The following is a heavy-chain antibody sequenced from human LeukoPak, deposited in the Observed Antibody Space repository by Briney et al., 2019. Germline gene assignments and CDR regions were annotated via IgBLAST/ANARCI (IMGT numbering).Heavy chain of an antibody. D-gene: IGHD6-19*01. V-gene: IGHV3-9*01. CDR3: AKGGYSSGWYGDH. CDR2: ISSNSGTV. CDR1: GFTFDEYG. J-gene: IGHJ4*02. Sequence: GGSLRLSCAASGFTFDEYGMHWVREAPGKGLEWVSGISSNSGTVVYADSVRRRFTISRDNAKNSVYLQMNSLKAEDTALYYCAKGGYSSGWYGDHWGQGTLVTVSS.